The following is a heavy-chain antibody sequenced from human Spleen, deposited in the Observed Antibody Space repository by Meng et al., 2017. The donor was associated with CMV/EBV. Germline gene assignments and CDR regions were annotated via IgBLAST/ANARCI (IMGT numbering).Heavy chain of an antibody. CDR2: IIPIFGTT. J-gene: IGHJ4*02. D-gene: IGHD6-13*01. CDR1: GGSFSNVA. Sequence: ASGGSFSNVALGWVGQAPGQGLEWMGGIIPIFGTTNYAQKFQGRVTITTDESTRTAYMELSSLRSEDTAVYYCASEMTAAGTGDFDYWGQGTLVTVSS. V-gene: IGHV1-69*05. CDR3: ASEMTAAGTGDFDY.